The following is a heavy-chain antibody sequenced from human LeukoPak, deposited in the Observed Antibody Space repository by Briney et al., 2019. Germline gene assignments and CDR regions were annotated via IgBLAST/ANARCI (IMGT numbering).Heavy chain of an antibody. J-gene: IGHJ4*02. V-gene: IGHV4-39*07. D-gene: IGHD5-18*01. CDR3: ARVLLYSYGYIDY. CDR2: IYYSGST. Sequence: PSETLSLTCTVSGCSISSSSYYWGWIRQPPGKGREWIGSIYYSGSTYYNPSLKSRVTISVDTSKNQFSLKLSSVTAADTAIYYCARVLLYSYGYIDYWGQGTLVTVSS. CDR1: GCSISSSSYY.